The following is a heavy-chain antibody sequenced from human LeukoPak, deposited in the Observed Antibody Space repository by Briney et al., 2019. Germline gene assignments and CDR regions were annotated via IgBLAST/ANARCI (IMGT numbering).Heavy chain of an antibody. D-gene: IGHD1-14*01. V-gene: IGHV3-7*01. CDR3: ARESDHSVSQVDFDL. CDR1: GFTFSTFW. CDR2: IRQDGSQK. Sequence: GGSLRLSCAASGFTFSTFWMSWVRQAPGRGLEWVATIRQDGSQKYYLDSVKGRFTISRDNAKNSLYLQMNSLRAEDTAVYYCARESDHSVSQVDFDLWGQGTMATVSS. J-gene: IGHJ3*01.